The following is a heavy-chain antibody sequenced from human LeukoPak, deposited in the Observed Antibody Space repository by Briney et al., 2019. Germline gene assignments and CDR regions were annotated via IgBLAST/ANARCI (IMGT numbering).Heavy chain of an antibody. Sequence: PGGSLRLSCAASGFIFNSYSMNWVRQAPGKGLEWVPTISSSSSYKFNADSVKGRFNISRDSARNLLYLQMNSLRAEDTAVYYCVRDNRDAFDIWGQGTMVTVSS. CDR2: ISSSSSYK. CDR1: GFIFNSYS. J-gene: IGHJ3*02. V-gene: IGHV3-21*01. CDR3: VRDNRDAFDI.